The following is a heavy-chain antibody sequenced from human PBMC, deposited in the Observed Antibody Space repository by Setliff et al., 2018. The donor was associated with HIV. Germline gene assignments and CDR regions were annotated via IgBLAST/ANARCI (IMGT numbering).Heavy chain of an antibody. V-gene: IGHV1-24*01. J-gene: IGHJ1*01. CDR3: ATVRRYYYDSSGQEYFQH. CDR2: FDPEDVET. Sequence: ASVKVSCKVSGYTLAELSIHWVRQAPGKGLEWMGGFDPEDVETVYAQKFQGRVTMTEDTSTDTAYMELSSLRSEDVAVYYCATVRRYYYDSSGQEYFQHWGQGTLVTVSS. CDR1: GYTLAELS. D-gene: IGHD3-22*01.